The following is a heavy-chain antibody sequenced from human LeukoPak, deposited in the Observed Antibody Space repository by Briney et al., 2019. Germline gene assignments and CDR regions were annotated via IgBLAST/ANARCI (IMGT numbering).Heavy chain of an antibody. CDR2: IKEDESQR. J-gene: IGHJ3*01. V-gene: IGHV3-7*03. D-gene: IGHD3-10*01. CDR1: GFTFSSYS. CDR3: ARGRAVDV. Sequence: QAGGSLRLSCAASGFTFSSYSMNWVRRAPGKGLEWVANIKEDESQRYYLGSVKGRFTISRDNTKSSVYLQMNSLRVEDTALYYCARGRAVDVWGQGTMVTVSS.